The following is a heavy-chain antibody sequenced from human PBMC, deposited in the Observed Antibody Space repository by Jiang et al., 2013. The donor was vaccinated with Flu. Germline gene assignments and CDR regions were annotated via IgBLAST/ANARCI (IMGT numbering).Heavy chain of an antibody. V-gene: IGHV3-23*01. CDR1: GFTFSSYV. Sequence: QLLESGGGLVQPGGSLRLSCAASGFTFSSYVISWVRQAPGKGLEWVSTISGSGGSTYYADSVKGRFTISRDNSKNTLYLQMNSLRAEDTAIYYCAKVLYHGDYASHLFGYWGQGTLVTVSS. J-gene: IGHJ4*02. D-gene: IGHD4-17*01. CDR3: AKVLYHGDYASHLFGY. CDR2: ISGSGGST.